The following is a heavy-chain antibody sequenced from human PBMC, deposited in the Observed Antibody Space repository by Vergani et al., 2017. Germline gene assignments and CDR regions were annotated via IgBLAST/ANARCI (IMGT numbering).Heavy chain of an antibody. J-gene: IGHJ4*02. CDR1: GYIFTSYW. CDR2: IYPGDSDT. D-gene: IGHD2-2*01. CDR3: ARRDSSTDYFDS. Sequence: EVQLVPSGAEVKKSGESLKISCQGSGYIFTSYWIAWVRQMPGKGLEWMGIIYPGDSDTRYSPSFQGQVTISADKSISTAYLQWSSLKASDTAMYYCARRDSSTDYFDSWGQGTLVTVSS. V-gene: IGHV5-51*01.